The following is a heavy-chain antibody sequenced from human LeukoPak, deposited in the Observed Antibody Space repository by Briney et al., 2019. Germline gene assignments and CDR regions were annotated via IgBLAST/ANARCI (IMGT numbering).Heavy chain of an antibody. J-gene: IGHJ4*02. D-gene: IGHD6-25*01. CDR3: AREGGYYFDH. V-gene: IGHV3-30*03. CDR2: ISYDRSET. CDR1: GFTFGSYG. Sequence: GGSLRLSCAACGFTFGSYGMHWVRQAPGKGLEWVAFISYDRSETYYADSVKGRFSISRDNSKNTVYLQMNSLRTEDRAVYYCAREGGYYFDHWGQGTLVTVSS.